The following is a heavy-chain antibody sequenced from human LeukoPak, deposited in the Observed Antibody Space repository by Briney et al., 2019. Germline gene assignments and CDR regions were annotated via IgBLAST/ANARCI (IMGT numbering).Heavy chain of an antibody. Sequence: ASVKVSCKASGGTFSSYAISWVRQAPGQGLEWMGRIIPILGIANYAQKFQGRVTITRNTSISTAYMELSSLRSEDTAVYYCARAIRGCSSTSCYHYYYYMDVWGKGTTVTVSS. CDR2: IIPILGIA. CDR3: ARAIRGCSSTSCYHYYYYMDV. J-gene: IGHJ6*03. V-gene: IGHV1-69*04. CDR1: GGTFSSYA. D-gene: IGHD2-2*01.